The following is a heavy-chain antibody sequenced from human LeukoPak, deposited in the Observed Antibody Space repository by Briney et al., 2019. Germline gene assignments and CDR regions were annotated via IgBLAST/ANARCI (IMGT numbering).Heavy chain of an antibody. D-gene: IGHD2-2*01. CDR3: AKDCSSTSCYHNDY. CDR2: IRYDGSNK. Sequence: HPGGSLRLSCAASGFTFSSYGMHWVRQAPGKGLEWVAFIRYDGSNKYYADSVKGRFTISRDNSKNTLYLQMNSLRAEDTAVYYCAKDCSSTSCYHNDYWGQGTLVTVSS. J-gene: IGHJ4*02. CDR1: GFTFSSYG. V-gene: IGHV3-30*02.